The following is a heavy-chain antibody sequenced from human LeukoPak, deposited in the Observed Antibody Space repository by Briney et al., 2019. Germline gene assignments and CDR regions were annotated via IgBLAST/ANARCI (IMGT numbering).Heavy chain of an antibody. V-gene: IGHV1-46*01. D-gene: IGHD5-24*01. CDR3: ARVSRDGYYLFDY. Sequence: GASVKVSCKASGYIIATYYIDCVRQAPGQGLEWMGRINPSGGSTNYARQFQDRVTMTSDTSTTTVYMELSSLRSEDTAVYFCARVSRDGYYLFDYWGQGTLVTVSS. J-gene: IGHJ4*02. CDR1: GYIIATYY. CDR2: INPSGGST.